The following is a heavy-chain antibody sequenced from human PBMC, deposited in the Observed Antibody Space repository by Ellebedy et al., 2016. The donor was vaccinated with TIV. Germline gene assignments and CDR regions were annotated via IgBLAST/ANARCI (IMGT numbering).Heavy chain of an antibody. D-gene: IGHD3-10*01. CDR1: GYTFTGYF. CDR2: INPNSDGT. CDR3: ARDPGVGDVNNWFNP. V-gene: IGHV1-2*02. J-gene: IGHJ5*02. Sequence: ASVKVSXKASGYTFTGYFMHWVRQAPGQGLEWMGWINPNSDGTNYAQKFQGRVTMTSDTSISTAYMELNRLNSDDTAVYYCARDPGVGDVNNWFNPWGQGTRVTVSS.